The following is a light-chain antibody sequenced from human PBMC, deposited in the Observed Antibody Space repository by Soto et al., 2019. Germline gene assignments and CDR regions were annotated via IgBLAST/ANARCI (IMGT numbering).Light chain of an antibody. CDR2: GAS. Sequence: DIQLTQSPSVLSASVGDRGTITCRASQGVRSYLDWFQQRPGKAPKLLIFGASTLQNGVPARFSGGGFGTEFTLTITSLQPEDFETYYCHQVYTYPRTFGQGTKVDIK. V-gene: IGKV1-9*01. CDR1: QGVRSY. CDR3: HQVYTYPRT. J-gene: IGKJ1*01.